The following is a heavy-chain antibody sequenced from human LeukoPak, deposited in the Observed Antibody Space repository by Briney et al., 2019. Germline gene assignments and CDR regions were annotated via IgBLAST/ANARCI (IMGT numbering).Heavy chain of an antibody. V-gene: IGHV4-39*01. J-gene: IGHJ4*02. CDR2: SHYSGST. CDR1: GGSISSVSYY. D-gene: IGHD6-19*01. CDR3: ARVRGSAWYRFDY. Sequence: PSETLSPTCTVSGGSISSVSYYWGWIRQPPGKGLEWIGSSHYSGSTYYNPSLKSRVTISVDTSKNQFSLELTSVTAADTAVYYCARVRGSAWYRFDYWGQGTLVTVSS.